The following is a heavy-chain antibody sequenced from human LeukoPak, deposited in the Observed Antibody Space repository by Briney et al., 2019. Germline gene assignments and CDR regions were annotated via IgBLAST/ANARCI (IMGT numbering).Heavy chain of an antibody. CDR2: VHLDGRT. D-gene: IGHD1-26*01. J-gene: IGHJ6*02. Sequence: SETLSLTCGVSGGSITTTNWWTWVRQPPGRGLEWIGEVHLDGRTNYNPSLESRLTISVDLSENHISLRLTSVTAADTAVYYCARVGGLYYYYYAMEVWGQGTTVTVSS. CDR3: ARVGGLYYYYYAMEV. V-gene: IGHV4-4*02. CDR1: GGSITTTNW.